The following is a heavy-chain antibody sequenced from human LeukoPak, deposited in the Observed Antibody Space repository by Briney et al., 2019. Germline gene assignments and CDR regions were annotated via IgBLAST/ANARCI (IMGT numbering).Heavy chain of an antibody. J-gene: IGHJ4*02. Sequence: PSETLSLTCTVSGASISSSSYYWGWIRQPPGKGLEWIGSIYFSGSTYYNPSLKSRVTISVDTSKNQFSLQLSSVTAADTAVYYCARRGWLQEFDYWGQGTLHTVSS. V-gene: IGHV4-39*01. CDR1: GASISSSSYY. CDR3: ARRGWLQEFDY. D-gene: IGHD5-24*01. CDR2: IYFSGST.